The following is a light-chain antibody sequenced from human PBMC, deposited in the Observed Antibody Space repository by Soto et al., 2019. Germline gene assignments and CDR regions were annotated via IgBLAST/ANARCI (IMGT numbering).Light chain of an antibody. J-gene: IGKJ4*01. V-gene: IGKV3-15*01. CDR2: GAS. Sequence: EIVTTQSPATLSVSPGESATLSCRASQSVRSNLAWYQQKPGQAPRLLIYGASNRATGIPARFSGSGSGTEFTLTISNLQSEDFAVYYCQQHDNWPPVTFGGGTKVESK. CDR1: QSVRSN. CDR3: QQHDNWPPVT.